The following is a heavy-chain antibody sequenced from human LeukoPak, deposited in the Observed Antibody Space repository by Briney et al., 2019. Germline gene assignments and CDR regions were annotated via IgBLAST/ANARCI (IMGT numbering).Heavy chain of an antibody. Sequence: PGGSMRLSCTASGFTFSSYGMHWVRQAPGKGLEWVAVIWYDGSNKYYADSVKGRFTISRDNSKNTLYLQMNSLRAEDTAVYYCANDGGKISYWGQGTLVTVSS. V-gene: IGHV3-33*06. CDR1: GFTFSSYG. CDR2: IWYDGSNK. D-gene: IGHD2-15*01. CDR3: ANDGGKISY. J-gene: IGHJ4*02.